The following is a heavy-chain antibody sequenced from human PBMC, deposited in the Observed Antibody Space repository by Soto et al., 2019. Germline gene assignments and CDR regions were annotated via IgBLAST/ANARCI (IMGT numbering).Heavy chain of an antibody. V-gene: IGHV3-33*03. CDR1: GFTFSSYG. J-gene: IGHJ4*02. CDR3: VTDNKYDILTGYYYFDY. Sequence: QVQLVESGGGVVQPGRSLRLSCVASGFTFSSYGMHWVRQAPGKGLEWVAVIWFDGSNTYYADSVKGRFIISRDNSKNTLYLQMNSLRAEDTAVYYCVTDNKYDILTGYYYFDYWGQGSLVTVSS. D-gene: IGHD3-9*01. CDR2: IWFDGSNT.